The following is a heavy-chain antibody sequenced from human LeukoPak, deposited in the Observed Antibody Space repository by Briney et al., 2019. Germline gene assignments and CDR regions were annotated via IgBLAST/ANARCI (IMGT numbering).Heavy chain of an antibody. CDR2: ISSSSSYV. CDR3: ARDPEYSSSSREFDY. V-gene: IGHV3-21*01. D-gene: IGHD6-6*01. Sequence: GGSLRLSCAASGFTFSSYSMNWVRQAPGKGLEWVSSISSSSSYVYYADSVKGRFTISRDNAKNSLYLQMNSLRAEDTAVYYCARDPEYSSSSREFDYWGQGTLGTVSS. CDR1: GFTFSSYS. J-gene: IGHJ4*02.